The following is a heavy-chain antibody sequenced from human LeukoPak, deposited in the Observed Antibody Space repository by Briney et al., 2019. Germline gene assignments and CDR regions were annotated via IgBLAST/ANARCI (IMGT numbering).Heavy chain of an antibody. V-gene: IGHV3-48*03. D-gene: IGHD2/OR15-2a*01. CDR3: ARYSTTWNVAFDI. CDR1: GFTFSSYE. CDR2: INAGGTTI. J-gene: IGHJ3*02. Sequence: GGPLRLSCAASGFTFSSYEMNWVRQAPGKGLEWLSYINAGGTTIYYADSVKGRFATSRDNAKYSLHLQMNSLRADDTAVYYCARYSTTWNVAFDIWGQGTVVTVSS.